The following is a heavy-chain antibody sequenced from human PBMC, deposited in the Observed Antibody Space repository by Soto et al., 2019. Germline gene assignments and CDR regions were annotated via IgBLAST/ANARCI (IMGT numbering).Heavy chain of an antibody. CDR2: INPNSGGT. J-gene: IGHJ6*02. Sequence: GASVEVSCKASGYTFTGYYMHWVRQAPGQGLEGMGWINPNSGGTNYAQKFQGWVTMTRDTSISTAYMELSRLRSDDTAVYYCARGGSLWFGELSAYYYGMDVWGQGTTVTVSS. D-gene: IGHD3-10*01. CDR3: ARGGSLWFGELSAYYYGMDV. CDR1: GYTFTGYY. V-gene: IGHV1-2*04.